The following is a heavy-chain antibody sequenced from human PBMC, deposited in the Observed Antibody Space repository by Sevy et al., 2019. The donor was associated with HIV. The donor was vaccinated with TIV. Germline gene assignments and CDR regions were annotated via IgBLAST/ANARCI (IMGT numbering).Heavy chain of an antibody. D-gene: IGHD3-3*01. V-gene: IGHV3-7*01. Sequence: GGSLRFSCAASGFTFTDYWMSWVRQTPGKGLEWVATIKQDESEKYYVDSVKGRFAISRDNGKNSVSLQMNGLRVEDTALYYCAREVGGFNWRPYYFDSWGQGTLVTVSS. CDR2: IKQDESEK. CDR3: AREVGGFNWRPYYFDS. J-gene: IGHJ4*02. CDR1: GFTFTDYW.